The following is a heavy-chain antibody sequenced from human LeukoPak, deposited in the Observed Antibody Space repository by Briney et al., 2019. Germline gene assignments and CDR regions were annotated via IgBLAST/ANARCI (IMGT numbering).Heavy chain of an antibody. J-gene: IGHJ4*02. CDR3: ARIAAAGTLTFDY. V-gene: IGHV4-39*01. D-gene: IGHD6-13*01. CDR2: IYYRRST. CDR1: GDSISSSSYY. Sequence: SETLSLTCTVSGDSISSSSYYWGWIRQPPGKGLEWIGRIYYRRSTCFTRALESRLPISVDTSKNQFSLKLSSVTAADTAVYYCARIAAAGTLTFDYWGQGTLVTVSS.